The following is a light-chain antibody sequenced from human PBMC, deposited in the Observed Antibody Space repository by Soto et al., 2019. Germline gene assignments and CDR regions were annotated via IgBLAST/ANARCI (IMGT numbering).Light chain of an antibody. CDR2: NAS. CDR1: QTIDSH. Sequence: EIVLTQSPAALSVSPGERATLSCSASQTIDSHLAWYQQRPGQAPRLLIYNASKRTIGIPARFSGSCSGTDFTLTITSLEPEDFAVYYCQQRREWPTFGQGTKFEIK. V-gene: IGKV3-11*01. CDR3: QQRREWPT. J-gene: IGKJ1*01.